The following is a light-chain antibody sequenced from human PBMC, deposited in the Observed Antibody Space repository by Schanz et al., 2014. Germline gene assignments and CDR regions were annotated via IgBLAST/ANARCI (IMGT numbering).Light chain of an antibody. CDR1: QTISNS. CDR3: QEYGSSRA. CDR2: GAS. J-gene: IGKJ1*01. Sequence: EIVLTQSPATLSLSPGERATLSCRASQTISNSLAWYQQRPGQAPRLLIYGASSRATGIPDRFSGSGSGTDFTLTISRLEPEDFGVYYCQEYGSSRAFGQGTKVEIK. V-gene: IGKV3-20*01.